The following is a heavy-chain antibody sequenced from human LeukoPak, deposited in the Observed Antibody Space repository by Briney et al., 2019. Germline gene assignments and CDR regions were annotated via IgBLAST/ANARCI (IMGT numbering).Heavy chain of an antibody. D-gene: IGHD3-10*01. CDR1: GFTVSGNY. V-gene: IGHV3-74*01. CDR3: ARVGFGRYGSGSYGAFDI. CDR2: INSDGSST. J-gene: IGHJ3*02. Sequence: GGSLRLSCAASGFTVSGNYMSWVRQAPGKGLVWVSRINSDGSSTSYADSVKGRFTISRDNAKNTLYLQMNSLRAEDTAVYYCARVGFGRYGSGSYGAFDIWGQGTMVTVSS.